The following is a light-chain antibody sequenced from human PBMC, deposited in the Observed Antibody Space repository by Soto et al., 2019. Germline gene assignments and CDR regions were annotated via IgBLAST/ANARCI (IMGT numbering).Light chain of an antibody. J-gene: IGKJ2*01. V-gene: IGKV1-39*01. Sequence: DIPMTQSPFSLSASVGDRVTITCRASQTIRSYLNWYQQKPGKAPKLLIYAASSLQSGVPSRFSGGGSGTDLTLTISSLQPEDSATYYCQQSYSTPYTFGQGTKLEIK. CDR3: QQSYSTPYT. CDR1: QTIRSY. CDR2: AAS.